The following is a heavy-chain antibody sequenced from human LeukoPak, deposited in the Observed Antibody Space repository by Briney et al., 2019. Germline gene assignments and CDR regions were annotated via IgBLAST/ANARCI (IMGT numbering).Heavy chain of an antibody. CDR1: GFTFSSYS. CDR3: ARSLEPVGATLGY. V-gene: IGHV3-48*01. J-gene: IGHJ4*02. Sequence: GGSLRLSCAASGFTFSSYSMNWVRQAPGKGLEWVSYISSSSSTIYYADSVKGRFTISRDNAKNSLYLQMNSLRAEDTAVYYCARSLEPVGATLGYWGQGTLVTVSS. D-gene: IGHD1-26*01. CDR2: ISSSSSTI.